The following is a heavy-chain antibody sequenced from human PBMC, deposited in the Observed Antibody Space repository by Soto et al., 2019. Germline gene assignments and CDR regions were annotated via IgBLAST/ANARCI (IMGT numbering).Heavy chain of an antibody. CDR1: GFAFSTYD. Sequence: GGSLRLSCVGSGFAFSTYDMTWVRQAPGQGLEWVSGMSARGNRTHYAAAVKGRFTISRDNSKNTLYLQMNSLRAEDTAVYYCATTGGYWGQGTLLTVSS. CDR3: ATTGGY. CDR2: MSARGNRT. D-gene: IGHD3-10*01. J-gene: IGHJ4*02. V-gene: IGHV3-23*01.